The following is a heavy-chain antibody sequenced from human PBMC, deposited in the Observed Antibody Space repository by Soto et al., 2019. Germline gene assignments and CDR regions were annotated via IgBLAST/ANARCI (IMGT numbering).Heavy chain of an antibody. CDR3: ARISNDYGGNGAFDY. V-gene: IGHV4-31*03. Sequence: SETLSLTCTVSGGSISSGGYYWSWIRQHPGKGLEWIGYIYYSGSTYYNPSLKSRVTISVDTSKNQFSLKLSSVTAADTAVYYCARISNDYGGNGAFDYWGQGTLVNVPQ. J-gene: IGHJ4*02. CDR1: GGSISSGGYY. CDR2: IYYSGST. D-gene: IGHD4-17*01.